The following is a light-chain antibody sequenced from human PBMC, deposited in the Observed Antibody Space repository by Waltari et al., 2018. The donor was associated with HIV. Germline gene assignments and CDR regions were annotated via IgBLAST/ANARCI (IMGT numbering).Light chain of an antibody. J-gene: IGLJ2*01. CDR2: RDN. Sequence: SSDLTQPPSMSLSPGQTARITCSGDALPKQYVYWYQQKPDQAPVLIISRDNERPSGVPDRFSGARSGTTATATLTISGVQTEDEADYYCQSADITNIWVFGGGTKLTVL. CDR3: QSADITNIWV. CDR1: ALPKQY. V-gene: IGLV3-25*03.